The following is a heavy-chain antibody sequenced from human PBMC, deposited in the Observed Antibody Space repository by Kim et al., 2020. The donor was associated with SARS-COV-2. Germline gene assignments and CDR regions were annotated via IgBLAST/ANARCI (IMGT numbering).Heavy chain of an antibody. CDR3: AREYYDFWSGYSYYYGMDI. J-gene: IGHJ6*02. Sequence: GRFTISRDNDKNSLYLQMNSLRAEDTAVYYCAREYYDFWSGYSYYYGMDIWGQGTTVTVSS. V-gene: IGHV3-11*06. D-gene: IGHD3-3*01.